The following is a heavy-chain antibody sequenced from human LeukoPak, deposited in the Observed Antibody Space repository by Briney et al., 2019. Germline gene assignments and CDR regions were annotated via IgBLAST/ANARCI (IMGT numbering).Heavy chain of an antibody. J-gene: IGHJ4*02. CDR3: ARDPVGATGGY. D-gene: IGHD1-26*01. Sequence: PGGFLRLSCAASGFTFSSYSMNWVRQAPGKGLEWVSYISSSSSTIYYADSVKGRFTISRDNAKNSLYLQMNSLRAEDTAVYYCARDPVGATGGYWGQGTLVTVSS. CDR1: GFTFSSYS. CDR2: ISSSSSTI. V-gene: IGHV3-48*01.